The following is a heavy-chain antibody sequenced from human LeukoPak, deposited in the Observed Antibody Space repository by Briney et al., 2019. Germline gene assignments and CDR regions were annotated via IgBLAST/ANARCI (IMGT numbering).Heavy chain of an antibody. CDR2: INHSGST. Sequence: SETLSLTCAVYGGSFSGYYWSWIRQPPGKGLEWIGEINHSGSTNYNPSLKSRVTISVDTPKNQFSLKLSSVTAADTAVYYCARGPGIAVAGTKRGFDPWGQGTLVTVSS. D-gene: IGHD6-19*01. J-gene: IGHJ5*02. CDR1: GGSFSGYY. CDR3: ARGPGIAVAGTKRGFDP. V-gene: IGHV4-34*01.